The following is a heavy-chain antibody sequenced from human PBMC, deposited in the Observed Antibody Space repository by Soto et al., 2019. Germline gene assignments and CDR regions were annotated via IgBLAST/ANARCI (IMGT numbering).Heavy chain of an antibody. Sequence: ASVKVSCKASGGTFSSYAISWVRQAPGQGLEWMGGIIPIFGTANYAQKFQGRVTITADESTSTAYMELSSLRSEDTAVYYCARDPAANYDFWSGPAFDYWGQGTLVTVSS. J-gene: IGHJ4*02. D-gene: IGHD3-3*01. CDR3: ARDPAANYDFWSGPAFDY. V-gene: IGHV1-69*13. CDR1: GGTFSSYA. CDR2: IIPIFGTA.